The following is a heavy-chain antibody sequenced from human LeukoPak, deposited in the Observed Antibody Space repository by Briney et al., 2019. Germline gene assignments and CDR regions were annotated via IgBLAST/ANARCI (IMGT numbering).Heavy chain of an antibody. CDR2: IYYSGNT. V-gene: IGHV4-59*08. Sequence: SETLSLTCTVSDGSISSYYWSWIRQPPGKGLEWIGYIYYSGNTNYNPFLRSRVTISVDTSKSQFSLRLNSVTAADTAVYYCARNNNLVGVTHNDAFDIWGQGTMVTVSP. CDR3: ARNNNLVGVTHNDAFDI. D-gene: IGHD1-26*01. CDR1: DGSISSYY. J-gene: IGHJ3*02.